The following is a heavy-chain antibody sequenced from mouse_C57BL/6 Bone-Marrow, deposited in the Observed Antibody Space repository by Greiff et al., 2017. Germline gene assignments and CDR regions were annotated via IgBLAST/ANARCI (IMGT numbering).Heavy chain of an antibody. V-gene: IGHV1-69*01. CDR2: IDPSDSYT. Sequence: QVQLQQPGAELVMPGASVKLSCKASGYTFTSYWMHWVKQRPGQGLEWIGEIDPSDSYTNYNQKFKGKSTLTVDKSSSTAYIQLSSLTSEDSAVYYCAREGLYDYPDYWGQGTTLTVSS. CDR1: GYTFTSYW. CDR3: AREGLYDYPDY. J-gene: IGHJ2*01. D-gene: IGHD2-4*01.